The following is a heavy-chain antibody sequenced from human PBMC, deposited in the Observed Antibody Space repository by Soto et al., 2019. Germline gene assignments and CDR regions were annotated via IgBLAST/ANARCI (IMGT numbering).Heavy chain of an antibody. CDR1: GFTFSSYA. CDR2: ISGSGGST. Sequence: LRLSFAASGFTFSSYAMSWVRQAPGKGLEWVSAISGSGGSTYYADSVKGRFTISRDNSKNTLYLQMNSLRAEDTAVYYCAKALLLPGAFDYWGQGTLVTVSS. CDR3: AKALLLPGAFDY. D-gene: IGHD1-26*01. J-gene: IGHJ4*02. V-gene: IGHV3-23*01.